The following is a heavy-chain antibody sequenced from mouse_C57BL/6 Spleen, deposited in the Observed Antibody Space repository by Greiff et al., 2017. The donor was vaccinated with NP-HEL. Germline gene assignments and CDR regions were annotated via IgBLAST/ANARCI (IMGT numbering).Heavy chain of an antibody. CDR1: GYSITSGYY. J-gene: IGHJ4*01. V-gene: IGHV3-6*01. CDR2: ISYDGSN. Sequence: VQLKQSGPGLVKPSQSLSLTCSVTGYSITSGYYWNWIRQFPGNKLEWMGYISYDGSNNYNPSLKNRISITRDTSKNQFFLKLNSVTTEDTATYYCASSFWAMDYWGQGTSVTVSS. CDR3: ASSFWAMDY.